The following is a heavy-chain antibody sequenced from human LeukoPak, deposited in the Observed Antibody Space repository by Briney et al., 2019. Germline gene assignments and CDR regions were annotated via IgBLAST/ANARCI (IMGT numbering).Heavy chain of an antibody. J-gene: IGHJ4*02. Sequence: GGSLRLSCAASGFSLTTYEMNWVRQAPGKGLEWVSYISSSGDSIYYADSVKGRFTISRDNSKNTLYLQMNSLRAEDTAVYYCANLCGYSCGRYFDYWGQGTLATVSS. V-gene: IGHV3-48*03. CDR2: ISSSGDSI. CDR3: ANLCGYSCGRYFDY. CDR1: GFSLTTYE. D-gene: IGHD5-18*01.